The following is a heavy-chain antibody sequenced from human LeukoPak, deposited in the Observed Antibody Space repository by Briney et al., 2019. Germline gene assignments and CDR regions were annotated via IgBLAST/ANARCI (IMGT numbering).Heavy chain of an antibody. CDR2: IYYSGST. Sequence: SETLSLTCTVSGGSISSSSYYWGWIRQPPGKGLEWIGSIYYSGSTNNNPSRKSRVTISVDTSKNQFSLKLSSVTAADTAVYYCARRRTLFGYFAGEFDYWGQGTLVTVS. CDR3: ARRRTLFGYFAGEFDY. V-gene: IGHV4-39*01. CDR1: GGSISSSSYY. J-gene: IGHJ4*02. D-gene: IGHD3-10*02.